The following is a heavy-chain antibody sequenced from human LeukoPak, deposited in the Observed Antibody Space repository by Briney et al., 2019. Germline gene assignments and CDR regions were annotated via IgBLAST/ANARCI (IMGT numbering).Heavy chain of an antibody. CDR1: GFTFSSYW. Sequence: PGGSLRLSCATSGFTFSSYWMSWVRQAPGKGLEWVSYISSSGSTIYYADSVKGRFTISRDNAKNSLYLQMNSLRGEDTALYYCARGGTRTYYYYMDVWGKGTTVTISS. CDR3: ARGGTRTYYYYMDV. J-gene: IGHJ6*03. V-gene: IGHV3-48*04. D-gene: IGHD1-7*01. CDR2: ISSSGSTI.